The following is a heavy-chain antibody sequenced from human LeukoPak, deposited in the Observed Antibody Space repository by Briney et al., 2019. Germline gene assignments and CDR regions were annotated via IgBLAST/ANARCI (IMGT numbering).Heavy chain of an antibody. J-gene: IGHJ5*02. Sequence: SETLSLTCTVSGGSVSCGSYYWSWIRQPPGKGLEWIGYIYYSGSTNYNPSLKSRVTISVDTSKNQFSLKLSSVTAADTAVYYCARGVGLGYCSGGSCRPNWFDPWGQGTLVTVSS. CDR2: IYYSGST. CDR3: ARGVGLGYCSGGSCRPNWFDP. D-gene: IGHD2-15*01. V-gene: IGHV4-61*01. CDR1: GGSVSCGSYY.